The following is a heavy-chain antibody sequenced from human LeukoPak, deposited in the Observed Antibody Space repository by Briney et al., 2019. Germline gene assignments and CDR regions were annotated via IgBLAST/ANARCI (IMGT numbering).Heavy chain of an antibody. V-gene: IGHV4-59*01. CDR1: SGSMTSYF. CDR2: IYYSGST. CDR3: ARVIAAAGIYYYYYMDV. J-gene: IGHJ6*03. D-gene: IGHD6-13*01. Sequence: SETLSLTCTVSSGSMTSYFWSWIRQPPGKGLEWIGNIYYSGSTKYNPSLQSRVTISVDTSKNQFSLRLSSATAADTAVYYCARVIAAAGIYYYYYMDVWGKGTTVTVSS.